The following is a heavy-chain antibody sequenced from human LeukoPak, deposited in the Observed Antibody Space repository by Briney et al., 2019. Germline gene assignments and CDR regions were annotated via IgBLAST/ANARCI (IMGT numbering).Heavy chain of an antibody. CDR3: AKEGYYGSGNWFDP. D-gene: IGHD3-10*01. CDR1: GFTFSSYA. J-gene: IGHJ5*02. Sequence: PGGSLRLSCAASGFTFSSYAMSWVRQAPGKGLEWVSAISGSGGSTYYADSVKGWFTISRDNSKNTLYLQMNSMRAEDTAVYYCAKEGYYGSGNWFDPWGQGTLVTVSS. V-gene: IGHV3-23*01. CDR2: ISGSGGST.